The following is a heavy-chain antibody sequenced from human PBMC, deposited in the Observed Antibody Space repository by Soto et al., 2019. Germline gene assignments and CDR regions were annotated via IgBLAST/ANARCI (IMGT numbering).Heavy chain of an antibody. CDR3: ARAKYYFDY. J-gene: IGHJ4*02. CDR2: IYPGDSET. Sequence: PGESLKISCKGSGYSFSNYWIGWVRQMPGKGLEWIGLIYPGDSETKYSPSFQGQVTISADKSISTTYLHWSSLKASDSAIYYCARAKYYFDYWGQGTLVTVSS. V-gene: IGHV5-51*01. CDR1: GYSFSNYW.